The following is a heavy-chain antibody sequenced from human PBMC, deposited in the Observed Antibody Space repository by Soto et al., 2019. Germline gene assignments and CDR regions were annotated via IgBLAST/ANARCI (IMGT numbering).Heavy chain of an antibody. CDR2: INTDGSGT. Sequence: EVQLVESGGDLVQPGGSLRLSCAASAFTFSDYWMHWVRQVPGKGLVWVSRINTDGSGTSYADFVKGRFTISRDNAKNTVFLQMNSLSAAATAVYYCGTLQLAGRDYWGQGTLVTVSS. D-gene: IGHD6-19*01. CDR3: GTLQLAGRDY. CDR1: AFTFSDYW. V-gene: IGHV3-74*01. J-gene: IGHJ4*02.